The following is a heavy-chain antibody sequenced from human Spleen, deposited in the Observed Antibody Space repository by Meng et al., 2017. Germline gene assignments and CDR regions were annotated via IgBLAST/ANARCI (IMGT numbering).Heavy chain of an antibody. CDR2: INPNSGDT. V-gene: IGHV1-2*06. CDR1: GYTFTAYY. CDR3: ARDENISLGKLFGDY. Sequence: QVRLVQSWAEVKKPRASVKVSCKASGYTFTAYYIPWVRQAPGQGLEWMGHINPNSGDTLYAPKFQGRVSMTGDTSISTAYVELSGLRSDDTAIYYCARDENISLGKLFGDYWGQGTLVTVSS. J-gene: IGHJ4*02. D-gene: IGHD2-21*01.